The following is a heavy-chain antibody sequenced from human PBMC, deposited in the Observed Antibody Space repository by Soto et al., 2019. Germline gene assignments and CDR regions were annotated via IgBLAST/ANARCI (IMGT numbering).Heavy chain of an antibody. D-gene: IGHD3-10*01. CDR1: GFPFSNFA. CDR3: AMGFEFGELSY. J-gene: IGHJ4*02. Sequence: EVQLLGSGGGLGRPGGSLRLSCTTSGFPFSNFAMSWVRQAPGKGLEWVSTIGGRADNTYYVDPVKGRFTISRDMSNSTLFLQLNSLGGEDTAVYYCAMGFEFGELSYWGQGTPVSVSS. V-gene: IGHV3-23*01. CDR2: IGGRADNT.